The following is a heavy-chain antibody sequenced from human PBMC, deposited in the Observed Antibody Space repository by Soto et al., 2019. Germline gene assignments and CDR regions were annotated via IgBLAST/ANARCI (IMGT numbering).Heavy chain of an antibody. CDR3: AREPYMAHRPGYSSGWWAVGAFDI. CDR1: GYTFTGYY. V-gene: IGHV1-2*04. J-gene: IGHJ3*02. D-gene: IGHD6-19*01. Sequence: GGSVKVSCKASGYTFTGYYMHWVRQAPGQGLEWMGWINPNSGGTNYAQKFQGWVTMTRDTSISTAYMELSRLRSDDTAVYYCAREPYMAHRPGYSSGWWAVGAFDIWGQGTMVTVSS. CDR2: INPNSGGT.